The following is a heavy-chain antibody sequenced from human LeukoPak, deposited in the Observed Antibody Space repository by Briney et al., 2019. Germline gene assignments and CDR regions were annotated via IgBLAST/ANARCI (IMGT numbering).Heavy chain of an antibody. CDR1: GGSFSGYY. CDR2: INHSGST. CDR3: ATAPQYYFDY. Sequence: PSETLSLTCAVYGGSFSGYYWSWIRQPPGKGLEWIGEINHSGSTNYNPSLKSRVTISVDTSENQFSLKLSSVTAADTAVYYCATAPQYYFDYWGQGTLVTVSS. J-gene: IGHJ4*02. V-gene: IGHV4-34*01. D-gene: IGHD6-19*01.